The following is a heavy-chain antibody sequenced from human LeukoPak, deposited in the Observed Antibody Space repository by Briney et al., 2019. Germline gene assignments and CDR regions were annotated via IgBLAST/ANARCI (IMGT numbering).Heavy chain of an antibody. CDR3: ARELIAARDFDY. Sequence: GGSLRLSCAASGFTFSSYTMHWVRQAPGKGLEWVAVMSSVGNNEYYADSVKDRFTISKDNSKNTLYLQMSSLKTEDTAVYYCARELIAARDFDYWGQGTLATVSS. J-gene: IGHJ4*02. CDR1: GFTFSSYT. CDR2: MSSVGNNE. V-gene: IGHV3-30-3*01. D-gene: IGHD6-6*01.